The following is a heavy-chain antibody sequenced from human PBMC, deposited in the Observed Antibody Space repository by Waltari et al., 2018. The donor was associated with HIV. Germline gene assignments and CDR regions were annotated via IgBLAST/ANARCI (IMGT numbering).Heavy chain of an antibody. Sequence: VQLVESGGGLIQPGGSLRLCWSASGFTFRSPWLPWGRQPPGKGLVCVSRIKSEGSRTTYAGSVRGRFTISRDNAKNTLYLQMNSLGAEDTAEYFCARGGYCSSAGCYASRYYFIMDVWGQGTTVTVSS. V-gene: IGHV3-74*01. D-gene: IGHD2-2*01. CDR2: IKSEGSRT. J-gene: IGHJ6*02. CDR1: GFTFRSPW. CDR3: ARGGYCSSAGCYASRYYFIMDV.